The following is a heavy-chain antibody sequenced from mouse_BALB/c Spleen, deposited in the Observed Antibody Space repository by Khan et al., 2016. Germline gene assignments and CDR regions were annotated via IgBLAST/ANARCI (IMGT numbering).Heavy chain of an antibody. CDR2: IDPFNGGT. Sequence: VQLQQSGPELMKPGASVKISCKASGYSFTSYYMHWVKQSHGKSLEWIGYIDPFNGGTSSNQKFKGKAKLTVDKSSSTAYMHLSSLTSEDSAVXYCASSTQSFYAMDDWGQGTSVTVSS. CDR3: ASSTQSFYAMDD. V-gene: IGHV1S135*01. J-gene: IGHJ4*01. D-gene: IGHD1-1*01. CDR1: GYSFTSYY.